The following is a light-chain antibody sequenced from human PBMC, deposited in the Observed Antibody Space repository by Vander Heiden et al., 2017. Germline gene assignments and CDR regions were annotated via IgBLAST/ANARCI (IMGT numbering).Light chain of an antibody. CDR1: SSDVGGYNY. Sequence: QSALTQPASVSGSPGQSLTIPCIGTSSDVGGYNYVSWYQQHPGKAPKLIIYNVSNRPSGVSNRFSASKSGNTASLTISGLQAEDEAHYYCNSYTSVNNFVIFGGGTKLTVL. CDR3: NSYTSVNNFVI. V-gene: IGLV2-14*03. J-gene: IGLJ2*01. CDR2: NVS.